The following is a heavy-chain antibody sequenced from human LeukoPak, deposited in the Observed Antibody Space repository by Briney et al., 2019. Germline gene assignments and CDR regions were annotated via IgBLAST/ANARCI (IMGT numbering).Heavy chain of an antibody. CDR3: VKSRSIYGDYFYYSDF. CDR2: ISGGGGST. Sequence: GGSLRLSCAASGFTFSSYAMTWVRQAPGKGLEWVSAISGGGGSTFYADSVKGRFIISRDNSRTTVSLYMNSLRAEDTAVYYCVKSRSIYGDYFYYSDFWGQGTLVTVSS. J-gene: IGHJ4*02. V-gene: IGHV3-23*01. CDR1: GFTFSSYA. D-gene: IGHD4-17*01.